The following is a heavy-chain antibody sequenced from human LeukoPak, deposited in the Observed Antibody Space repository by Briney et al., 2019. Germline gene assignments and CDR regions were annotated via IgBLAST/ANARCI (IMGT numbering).Heavy chain of an antibody. V-gene: IGHV1-2*02. CDR3: ARVVRGLRYFDWLSFDTPLGRYYYMDV. CDR1: GYTFTGYY. D-gene: IGHD3-9*01. CDR2: INPNSGST. J-gene: IGHJ6*03. Sequence: GASVKVSCKASGYTFTGYYMHWVRQAPGQGLEWMGWINPNSGSTNYAQKFQGRVTMTRDTSISTAYMELSRLRSDDTAVYYCARVVRGLRYFDWLSFDTPLGRYYYMDVWGKGTTVTISS.